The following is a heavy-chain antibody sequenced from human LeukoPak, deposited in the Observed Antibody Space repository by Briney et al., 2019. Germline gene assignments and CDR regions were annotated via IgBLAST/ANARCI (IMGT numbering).Heavy chain of an antibody. CDR3: AKAGLDYWYFDL. CDR2: ISESGGNT. D-gene: IGHD3-16*01. J-gene: IGHJ2*01. Sequence: GGSLRLSCAASGFTFSSYAMSWVRQAPGKGLEWVSAISESGGNTYYADSVKGRFTVSGDNSKNTLYLQMDSLRAEDTAVYYCAKAGLDYWYFDLWGRGTLVTVSS. CDR1: GFTFSSYA. V-gene: IGHV3-23*01.